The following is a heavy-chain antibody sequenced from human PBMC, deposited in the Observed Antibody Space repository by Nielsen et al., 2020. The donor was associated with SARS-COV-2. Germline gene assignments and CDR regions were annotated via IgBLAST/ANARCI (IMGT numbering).Heavy chain of an antibody. D-gene: IGHD3-10*01. CDR2: IYSGGST. Sequence: GGSLRLSCAASGFTVSSNYMSWVRQAPGKGLEWVSVIYSGGSTYYADSVKGRFTISRDNAKNSLYLQMNSLRAEDTAVYYCASTYYYGSGPFDYWGQGTLVTVSS. CDR1: GFTVSSNY. J-gene: IGHJ4*02. CDR3: ASTYYYGSGPFDY. V-gene: IGHV3-66*01.